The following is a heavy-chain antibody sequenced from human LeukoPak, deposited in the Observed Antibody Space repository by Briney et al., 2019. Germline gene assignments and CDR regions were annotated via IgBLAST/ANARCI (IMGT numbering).Heavy chain of an antibody. CDR2: IHYRGSS. CDR3: ARGGYCSGGGCNGWGSIFLPRYFYGLDV. J-gene: IGHJ6*02. V-gene: IGHV4-59*08. Sequence: SETLSLTCTVSGGSISGFYWSWIRQPPGKRLQWIGYIHYRGSSDSNPSLKSRVTISLDTSKKQFSLELTSVTAADTAIYYCARGGYCSGGGCNGWGSIFLPRYFYGLDVWGQGTTVTVSS. D-gene: IGHD2-15*01. CDR1: GGSISGFY.